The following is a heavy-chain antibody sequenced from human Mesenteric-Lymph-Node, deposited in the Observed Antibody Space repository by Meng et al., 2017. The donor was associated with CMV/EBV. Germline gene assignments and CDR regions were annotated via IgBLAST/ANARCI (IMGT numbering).Heavy chain of an antibody. Sequence: FALSTSGVSVGGIRQPTGKALVWLALIYWNDDKRYSPSLRSRLTITKDTSKNQVVLTMTNMDPVDTATYYCAQTYYYGSGSEIDYWGQGTLVTVSS. V-gene: IGHV2-5*01. CDR1: FALSTSGVS. D-gene: IGHD3-10*01. CDR3: AQTYYYGSGSEIDY. CDR2: IYWNDDK. J-gene: IGHJ4*02.